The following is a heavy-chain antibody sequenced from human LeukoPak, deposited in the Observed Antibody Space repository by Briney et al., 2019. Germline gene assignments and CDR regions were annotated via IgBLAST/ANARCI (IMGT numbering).Heavy chain of an antibody. Sequence: SETLSLTCAVYGGSFSGYYWSWIRQPPGKGLEWIGEISHSGSTNYNPSLKSRVTISLDTSKNQFSLKLSSVTAADTAVYYCARVVYYGSGGSISCYFDYWGQGTLVTVSS. CDR3: ARVVYYGSGGSISCYFDY. CDR2: ISHSGST. CDR1: GGSFSGYY. D-gene: IGHD3-10*01. J-gene: IGHJ4*02. V-gene: IGHV4-34*01.